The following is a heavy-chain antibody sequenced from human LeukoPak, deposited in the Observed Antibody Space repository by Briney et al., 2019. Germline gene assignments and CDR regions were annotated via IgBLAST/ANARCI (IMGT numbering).Heavy chain of an antibody. Sequence: QPGGSLRLSCAASGFTFDDYTMHWVRQAPGKGLEWVSLISWDGGSTYYADSVKGRFTISRDNSKNSLYLQMNSLRTEDTALYYCAKGYLGATGYFDYWGQGTLVTVSS. J-gene: IGHJ4*02. D-gene: IGHD1-26*01. V-gene: IGHV3-43*01. CDR3: AKGYLGATGYFDY. CDR1: GFTFDDYT. CDR2: ISWDGGST.